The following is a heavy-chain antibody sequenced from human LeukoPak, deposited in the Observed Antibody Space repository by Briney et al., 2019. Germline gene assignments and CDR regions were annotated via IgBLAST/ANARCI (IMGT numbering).Heavy chain of an antibody. CDR1: GFTFSNFA. J-gene: IGHJ5*02. Sequence: GGSLRLSCAASGFTFSNFAMMWVRQAPGKGLEWVSSITGDYATYSADPAKGRFTTSRDNSKDIVYLQMDSLRDDDTAVYYCAIGAASGLVDWFDPWGQGTLVTVSS. V-gene: IGHV3-23*01. CDR3: AIGAASGLVDWFDP. D-gene: IGHD3-22*01. CDR2: ITGDYAT.